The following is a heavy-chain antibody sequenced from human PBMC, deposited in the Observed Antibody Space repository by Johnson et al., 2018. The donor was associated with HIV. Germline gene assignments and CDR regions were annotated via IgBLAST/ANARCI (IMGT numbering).Heavy chain of an antibody. J-gene: IGHJ3*02. Sequence: QVQLVESGGGLVQPGSSLRLSCAASGFTFSSYAMHWVRQAPGKGLEWVAVISYDGSNKYYADSVKGRFSISRDNSENTVYLQMNSLRAEDTAVYYCANLEYNSTDAFDIWGQGTLVTVSS. CDR2: ISYDGSNK. V-gene: IGHV3-30-3*01. CDR3: ANLEYNSTDAFDI. CDR1: GFTFSSYA. D-gene: IGHD6-6*01.